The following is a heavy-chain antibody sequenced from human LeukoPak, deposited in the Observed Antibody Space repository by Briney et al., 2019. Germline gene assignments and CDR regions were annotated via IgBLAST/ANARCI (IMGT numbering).Heavy chain of an antibody. CDR1: GFTFSNAW. CDR3: TTEIRVYSGSYYS. V-gene: IGHV3-15*01. Sequence: GGSLRLSCAASGFTFSNAWMSWVRQAPGKGLEWVGRIKSKTDGGTTDYAAPVKGRFTISRDDSKNTLYLQMNSLKTEDTAVYYRTTEIRVYSGSYYSWGQGTLVTVSS. CDR2: IKSKTDGGTT. D-gene: IGHD1-26*01. J-gene: IGHJ4*02.